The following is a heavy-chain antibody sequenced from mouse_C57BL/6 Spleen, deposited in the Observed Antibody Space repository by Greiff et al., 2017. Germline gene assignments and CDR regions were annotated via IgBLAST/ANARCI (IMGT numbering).Heavy chain of an antibody. D-gene: IGHD2-1*01. CDR2: INPNNGGT. J-gene: IGHJ4*01. CDR1: GYTFTDYN. V-gene: IGHV1-22*01. Sequence: VQLQQSGPELVKPGASVKMSCKASGYTFTDYNMHWVKQSHGKSLEWIGYINPNNGGTSYNQKFKGKATLTVNKSSSTAYMELRSLTSEDSAVYYCARGEYYGNYEGYAMDYWGQGTSVTVSS. CDR3: ARGEYYGNYEGYAMDY.